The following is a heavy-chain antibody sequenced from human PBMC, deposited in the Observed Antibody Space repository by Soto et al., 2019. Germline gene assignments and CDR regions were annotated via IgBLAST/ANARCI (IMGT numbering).Heavy chain of an antibody. V-gene: IGHV3-72*01. CDR3: TRGLLGGAPSYTFHGMDV. CDR2: SRNRVNSHTT. D-gene: IGHD1-26*01. CDR1: GFTFSDHY. J-gene: IGHJ6*01. Sequence: EVQLVESGGGLVQPGGSLRLSCAASGFTFSDHYMDWVRQAPGKVLEWVARSRNRVNSHTTEYAASVKGRFTISRDESKRSLYLQMNSLKIEDTAVYYCTRGLLGGAPSYTFHGMDVWGQGTTVTVSS.